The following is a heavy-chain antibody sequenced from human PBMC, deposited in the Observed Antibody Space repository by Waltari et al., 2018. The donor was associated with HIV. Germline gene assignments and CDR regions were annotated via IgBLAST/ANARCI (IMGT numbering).Heavy chain of an antibody. CDR2: IKSDGSTT. CDR3: ARGFRVACSGGTCYSHY. D-gene: IGHD2-15*01. Sequence: EVQLVESGGGLVQPGGSLRLSCAASGFTFSRYWMHWVSQAPGKGLVWVSHIKSDGSTTNYADSVKGRFTISRDNAKNTLYLQMNSLRAEDTATYYCARGFRVACSGGTCYSHYWGQGTLVTVSS. V-gene: IGHV3-74*01. CDR1: GFTFSRYW. J-gene: IGHJ4*02.